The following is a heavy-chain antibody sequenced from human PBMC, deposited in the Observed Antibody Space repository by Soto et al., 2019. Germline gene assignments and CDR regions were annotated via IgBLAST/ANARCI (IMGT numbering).Heavy chain of an antibody. J-gene: IGHJ6*02. CDR2: IYPGDSDT. CDR1: GYSFIDYW. Sequence: PGESLKISCKGSGYSFIDYWIGWVRQVPGKGLEWMGVIYPGDSDTRYSPSLQGQVTISVDKSISTAYLQWSSLKATDTAMYYCARHAYDFWSGHPNPRYYYGMDVWGQGTTVTVSS. V-gene: IGHV5-51*01. D-gene: IGHD3-3*01. CDR3: ARHAYDFWSGHPNPRYYYGMDV.